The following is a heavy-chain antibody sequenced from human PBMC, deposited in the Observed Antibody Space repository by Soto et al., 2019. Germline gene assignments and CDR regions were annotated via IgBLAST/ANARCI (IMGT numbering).Heavy chain of an antibody. CDR2: IYYSGST. Sequence: SETLSLTCTVSGGSISSYYWSWIRQPPGKGLEWIGYIYYSGSTNYNPSLKSRVTISVDTSKNQSSLKLSSVTAADTAVYYCARHYDFWSGYYPPLTWFDPWGQGTLVTVSS. CDR1: GGSISSYY. D-gene: IGHD3-3*01. J-gene: IGHJ5*02. CDR3: ARHYDFWSGYYPPLTWFDP. V-gene: IGHV4-59*01.